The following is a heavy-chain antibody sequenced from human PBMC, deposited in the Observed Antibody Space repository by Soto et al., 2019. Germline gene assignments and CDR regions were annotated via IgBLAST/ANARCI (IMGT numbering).Heavy chain of an antibody. CDR3: ATRECYIVVVVAAATPYGMDV. V-gene: IGHV3-23*01. D-gene: IGHD2-15*01. CDR1: GSSFSSYA. CDR2: SRGRGGST. Sequence: PGGYRRLSCAASGSSFSSYAMSWVRKAPGKGLEWVAASRGRGGSTYYADSAKGRFTISRDNANNTLYLQMNSVRAEETTVYDCATRECYIVVVVAAATPYGMDVWGQGTTVTVSS. J-gene: IGHJ6*02.